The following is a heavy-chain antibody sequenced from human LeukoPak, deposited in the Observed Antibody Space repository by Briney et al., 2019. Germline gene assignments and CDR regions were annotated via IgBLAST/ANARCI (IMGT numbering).Heavy chain of an antibody. V-gene: IGHV3-30-3*01. J-gene: IGHJ3*02. CDR3: ARAISVDAFDI. CDR1: GFIFTNYP. Sequence: PPGGSLRLSCAASGFIFTNYPMHWVRQAPGKGLEWVAVISYDGNDKYFADSVKGRFTISRNKSQHTLYLQMNSLRTEDTAVYYCARAISVDAFDIWGQGTLVTVSS. D-gene: IGHD3-9*01. CDR2: ISYDGNDK.